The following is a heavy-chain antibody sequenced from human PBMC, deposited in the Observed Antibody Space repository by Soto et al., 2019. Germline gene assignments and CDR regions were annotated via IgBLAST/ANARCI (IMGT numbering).Heavy chain of an antibody. CDR1: GFTFSNFG. J-gene: IGHJ4*02. CDR3: VKGSEVARQELDH. Sequence: ESGGGVVQPGRSPRLSCAASGFTFSNFGMHWVRQAPGKGLEWAAAISSDGGDKYYSHSVKDRFTISRDNSKNTLFLQMNSLRVEDTAVYYCVKGSEVARQELDHWGQGILVTVSS. V-gene: IGHV3-30*18. D-gene: IGHD2-15*01. CDR2: ISSDGGDK.